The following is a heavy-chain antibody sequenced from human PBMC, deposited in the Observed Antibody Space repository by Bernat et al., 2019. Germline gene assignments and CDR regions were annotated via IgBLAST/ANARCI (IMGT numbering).Heavy chain of an antibody. CDR3: ARVRSTSRNFDY. V-gene: IGHV3-7*03. J-gene: IGHJ4*02. CDR2: IKQDGSEK. D-gene: IGHD2-2*01. Sequence: EVQLVESGGGLVQPGGSLRLSCAASGFTFRGYWMTWVRQAPGKGLEWVANIKQDGSEKYYVDSVKGRFTISRDNAKNSLDLQMNSLRAEDTAVYDCARVRSTSRNFDYWGQGTLVTVSS. CDR1: GFTFRGYW.